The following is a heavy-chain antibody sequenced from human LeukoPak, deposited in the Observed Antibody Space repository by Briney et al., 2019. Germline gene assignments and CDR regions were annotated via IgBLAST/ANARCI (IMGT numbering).Heavy chain of an antibody. CDR2: ISYDGSNE. V-gene: IGHV3-30*18. D-gene: IGHD2-2*01. J-gene: IGHJ4*02. CDR1: GFTFSRFG. CDR3: AKDGFCSSTSCYPNHFDY. Sequence: GGSLRLSCAASGFTFSRFGMHGVRQAPGKGLEWVALISYDGSNEYYADSVKGRFTISRDNSKNTLYLQMNSLRAEDTAVYYCAKDGFCSSTSCYPNHFDYWGQGTLVTVSS.